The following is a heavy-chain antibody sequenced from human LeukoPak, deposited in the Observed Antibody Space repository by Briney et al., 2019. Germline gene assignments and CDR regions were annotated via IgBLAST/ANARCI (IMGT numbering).Heavy chain of an antibody. D-gene: IGHD3-22*01. CDR2: ISGSGGST. CDR1: GFTFSSYA. V-gene: IGHV3-23*01. Sequence: GGSLRLSCAASGFTFSSYAMSWVRQAPGKGLEWVSAISGSGGSTYYTDSVKGRFTISRDNSKNTLYLQMNSLRAEDTAVYYCAKRNSSGYYYFDYWGQGTLVTVSS. CDR3: AKRNSSGYYYFDY. J-gene: IGHJ4*02.